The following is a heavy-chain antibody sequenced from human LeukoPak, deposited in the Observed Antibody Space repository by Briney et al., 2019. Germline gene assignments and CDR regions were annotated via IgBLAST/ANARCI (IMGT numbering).Heavy chain of an antibody. V-gene: IGHV4-39*07. CDR3: ARAHDWFDP. Sequence: PSETLSLTCTVSGGSISSSSYYWGWIRQPPGKGLEWVGSIYYSGSTYYNPSLKSRVTISVDTSKNQFSLKLSSVTAADTAVYYCARAHDWFDPWGQGTLVTVSS. CDR1: GGSISSSSYY. CDR2: IYYSGST. J-gene: IGHJ5*02.